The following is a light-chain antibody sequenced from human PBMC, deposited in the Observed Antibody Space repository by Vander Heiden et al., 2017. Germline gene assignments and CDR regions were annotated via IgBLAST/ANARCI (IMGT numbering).Light chain of an antibody. CDR2: EVN. J-gene: IGLJ2*01. V-gene: IGLV2-14*01. CDR1: SSDVGGYNY. Sequence: QSALTPPASVSGSPGQSITISCTGTSSDVGGYNYVSWYQHHPGKAPKLIIYEVNSRPSGVSNRFSGSKSGNTASLTISGLQAEDEADYYCSSYTSRSSVLFGRGTKVTVL. CDR3: SSYTSRSSVL.